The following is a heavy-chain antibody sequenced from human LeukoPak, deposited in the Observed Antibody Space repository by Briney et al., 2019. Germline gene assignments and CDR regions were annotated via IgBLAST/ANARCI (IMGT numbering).Heavy chain of an antibody. D-gene: IGHD2-21*01. V-gene: IGHV3-23*01. CDR2: IGNSGGST. J-gene: IGHJ4*02. Sequence: GGSLRLSCAASGFTFSSYAMSWVRQAPGKGLEWVSGIGNSGGSTYYADSVKGRFTISRDNSKNTLYLQMNSLRAEDTAVYYCAKDPHIVVVIAIGPPDYWGQGTLVTVSS. CDR1: GFTFSSYA. CDR3: AKDPHIVVVIAIGPPDY.